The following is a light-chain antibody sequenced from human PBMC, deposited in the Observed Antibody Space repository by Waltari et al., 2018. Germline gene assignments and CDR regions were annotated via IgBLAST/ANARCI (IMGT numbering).Light chain of an antibody. Sequence: DIQMTQSPCSLSASVGDRVTITCQASQDISNYLNWYQQKPGKAPKLLFYDASNLETGVPSRFGGSGSGTDFTFTISSLQPEDIATYYCQQYDNLPYTFGQGTKLEIK. V-gene: IGKV1-33*01. CDR1: QDISNY. CDR3: QQYDNLPYT. CDR2: DAS. J-gene: IGKJ2*01.